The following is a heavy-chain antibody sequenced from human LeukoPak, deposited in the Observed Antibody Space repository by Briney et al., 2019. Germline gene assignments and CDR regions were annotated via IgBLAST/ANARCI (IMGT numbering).Heavy chain of an antibody. V-gene: IGHV4-34*01. D-gene: IGHD1-26*01. CDR1: GGSFSGYY. CDR2: INHSGST. Sequence: SETLSLTCAVYGGSFSGYYWSWIRQPPGEGLEWIGEINHSGSTNYNPSLKSRVTISVDTSKNQFSLKLSSVTAADTAVYYCARGDRGSYYWGQGTLVTVSS. CDR3: ARGDRGSYY. J-gene: IGHJ4*02.